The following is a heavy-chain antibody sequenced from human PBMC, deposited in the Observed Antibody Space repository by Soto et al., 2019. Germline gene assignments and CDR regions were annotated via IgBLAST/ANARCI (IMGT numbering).Heavy chain of an antibody. V-gene: IGHV1-69*12. Sequence: QVQLVQSGAEVKKPGSSVKVSCKSSGDTFISYAISWVRQAPGQGLEWMGGVVPMFGIPNYAQKFQGRVTIIADESTSTAYLEGSSVPTEDTAVYYCARDGSTGETAMVSQCFYGMDVWGQGTTVTVSS. CDR1: GDTFISYA. CDR2: VVPMFGIP. D-gene: IGHD5-18*01. CDR3: ARDGSTGETAMVSQCFYGMDV. J-gene: IGHJ6*02.